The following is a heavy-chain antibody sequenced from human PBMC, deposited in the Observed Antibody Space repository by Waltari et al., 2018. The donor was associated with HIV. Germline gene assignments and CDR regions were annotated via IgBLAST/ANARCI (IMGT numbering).Heavy chain of an antibody. CDR2: IYTSGST. Sequence: QVQLQESGPGLVKPSETLSLTCTVSGGSISSYYWSWIRQPAGKGLEWIGRIYTSGSTNSNPSLKSRVTMSVDTSKNQFSLKLSSVTAADTAVYYCARDKVTYYYDSSGSDAFDIWGQGTMVTVSS. CDR1: GGSISSYY. J-gene: IGHJ3*02. CDR3: ARDKVTYYYDSSGSDAFDI. D-gene: IGHD3-22*01. V-gene: IGHV4-4*07.